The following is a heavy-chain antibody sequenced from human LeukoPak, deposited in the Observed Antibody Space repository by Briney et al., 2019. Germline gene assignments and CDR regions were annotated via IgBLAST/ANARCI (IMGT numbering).Heavy chain of an antibody. CDR2: ITGSSSYI. D-gene: IGHD6-13*01. V-gene: IGHV3-21*06. CDR3: ARTPSSEQQLSFDY. Sequence: GGSLRLSCAASGFTFSSYNMNWVRQAPGKGLEWVSSITGSSSYIYYADSVKGRFTVSRDNAKNSLYLQMSSLRAEDTAVYYCARTPSSEQQLSFDYWGQGTLVTVSS. CDR1: GFTFSSYN. J-gene: IGHJ4*02.